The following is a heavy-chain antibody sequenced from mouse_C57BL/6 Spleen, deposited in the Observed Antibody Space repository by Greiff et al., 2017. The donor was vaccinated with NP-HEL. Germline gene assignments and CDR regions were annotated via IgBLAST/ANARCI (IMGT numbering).Heavy chain of an antibody. V-gene: IGHV1-42*01. Sequence: VQLQQSGPELVKPGASVKISCKASGYSFTGYYMNWVKQSPEKSLEWIGVINPSTGGTTYNQKFKAKATLTVDKSSSTAYMQLKSLTSEDSAVYYDARYDYYAMDYWGQGTSVTVSS. J-gene: IGHJ4*01. CDR2: INPSTGGT. CDR3: ARYDYYAMDY. CDR1: GYSFTGYY.